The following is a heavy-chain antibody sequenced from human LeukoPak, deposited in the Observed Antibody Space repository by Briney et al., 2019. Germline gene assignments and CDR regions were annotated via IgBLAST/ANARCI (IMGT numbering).Heavy chain of an antibody. Sequence: KSSETLSLTCAVYGGSFSGYYWSWIRQPPGKGLEWIGEINHSGSTNYNPSLKGRVTISVDTSKNQFSLKLSSVTAADTAVYYCARIPDIRITMVRGVKRGASDIWGQGTMVTVSS. J-gene: IGHJ3*02. V-gene: IGHV4-34*01. D-gene: IGHD3-10*01. CDR3: ARIPDIRITMVRGVKRGASDI. CDR2: INHSGST. CDR1: GGSFSGYY.